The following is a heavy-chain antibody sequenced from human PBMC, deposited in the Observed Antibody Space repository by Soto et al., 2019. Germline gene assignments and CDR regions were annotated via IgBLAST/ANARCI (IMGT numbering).Heavy chain of an antibody. V-gene: IGHV4-30-2*01. CDR2: IYYSGST. CDR3: ARGQVVAAQH. D-gene: IGHD2-15*01. CDR1: GGSISSGDYS. J-gene: IGHJ4*02. Sequence: SETLSLTCAVSGGSISSGDYSWSWIRQPPGKGLEWIGCIYYSGSTYYNPSLKSRVTISVDRSKNQFSLKLSSVTAADTAVYYCARGQVVAAQHWGQGTLVTVSS.